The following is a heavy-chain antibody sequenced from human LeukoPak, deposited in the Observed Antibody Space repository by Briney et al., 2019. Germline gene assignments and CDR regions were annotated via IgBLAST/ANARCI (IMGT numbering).Heavy chain of an antibody. CDR2: IWYDGSND. CDR3: ATQGGY. V-gene: IGHV3-33*01. Sequence: GGSLRLSCAASGFTFSSFGMHWVRQAPGKGLEWVAVIWYDGSNDNYADSVKGRFTISRDNSKNTLYLQMNSLRVEDTAVYYCATQGGYWGQGTLVTVSS. D-gene: IGHD3-16*01. J-gene: IGHJ4*02. CDR1: GFTFSSFG.